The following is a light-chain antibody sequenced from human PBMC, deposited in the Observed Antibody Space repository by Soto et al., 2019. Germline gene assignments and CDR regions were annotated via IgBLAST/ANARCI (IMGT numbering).Light chain of an antibody. CDR1: SSDVGDYPY. CDR3: SSYSATNTLV. CDR2: EVT. Sequence: QSVLTQPASVSGSPGQSITISCPGTSSDVGDYPYVSWYQQHPGKVPKLIIYEVTNRPSGVTSRFSGSKSENTASLTISGLQAEDEGDYYCSSYSATNTLVFGSGTKLTVL. V-gene: IGLV2-14*01. J-gene: IGLJ6*01.